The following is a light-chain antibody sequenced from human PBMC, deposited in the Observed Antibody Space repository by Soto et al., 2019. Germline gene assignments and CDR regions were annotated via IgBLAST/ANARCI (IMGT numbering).Light chain of an antibody. CDR3: LKDYNYPWT. CDR2: TAS. J-gene: IGKJ1*01. CDR1: QDISND. Sequence: AIQMTQSPTSLSASVGDSVTITCRASQDISNDLGWYQEKPGKAPKLLISTASSLLSGVPSRFSGSGSGTDFTLTISSLQPEDFATYYCLKDYNYPWTFGQGTNVEVK. V-gene: IGKV1-6*01.